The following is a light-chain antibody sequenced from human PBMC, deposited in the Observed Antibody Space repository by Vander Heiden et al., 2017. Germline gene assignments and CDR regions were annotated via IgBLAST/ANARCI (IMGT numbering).Light chain of an antibody. V-gene: IGKV2-28*01. CDR3: MQTLQTPPWT. CDR1: QSLLRGNGYQY. Sequence: EIVLTQSPLSLLVTPGDPSSISCRSSQSLLRGNGYQYLNWFLQKPRQSPQLLIYLVSNRAAGVPDRFSGSGSSTDFTLKISRVEAEDVGTYYCMQTLQTPPWTFGQGTKVEIK. J-gene: IGKJ1*01. CDR2: LVS.